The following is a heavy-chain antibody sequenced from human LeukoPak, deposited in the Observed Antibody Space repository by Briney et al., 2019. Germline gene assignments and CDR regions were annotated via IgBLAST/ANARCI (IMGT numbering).Heavy chain of an antibody. J-gene: IGHJ3*02. V-gene: IGHV3-7*01. D-gene: IGHD1-26*01. CDR3: ARDWLVGVPYDAFDI. CDR1: GITFRSYW. CDR2: KKEDGSEK. Sequence: HPGGSLRLSCAGSGITFRSYWMSWVRQAPGKGLEWVANKKEDGSEKYYVDSVKGRFTISRDNDKNSMYLQMNSLRAEDTAMYYSARDWLVGVPYDAFDIWGQGTMVTVSS.